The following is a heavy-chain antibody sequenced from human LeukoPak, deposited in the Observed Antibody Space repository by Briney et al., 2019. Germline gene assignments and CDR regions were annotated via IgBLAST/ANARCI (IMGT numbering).Heavy chain of an antibody. CDR2: IYYSGST. Sequence: SQTLSLTCTVSGGSISSGGYSGSWIRQHPGKGLEWIGCIYYSGSTYYNPSLKSRVTISVDTSKNQFSLKLSSVTAADTAVYYCARDTAGDDSSGYYPPKFDYWGQGTLVTVSS. CDR1: GGSISSGGYS. D-gene: IGHD3-22*01. V-gene: IGHV4-31*03. J-gene: IGHJ4*02. CDR3: ARDTAGDDSSGYYPPKFDY.